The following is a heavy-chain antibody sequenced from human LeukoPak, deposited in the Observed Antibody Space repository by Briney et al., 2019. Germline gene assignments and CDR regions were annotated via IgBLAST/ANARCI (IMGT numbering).Heavy chain of an antibody. CDR3: AKGTLGSCSGATCYDFDN. CDR2: ITGSGRDT. Sequence: PGWSLRLSCAASGLTSGTSAMNWVRPAQGKRLEWVSSITGSGRDTYSAGSVRRRITISRDKSRNTLYLQMDSRRAEDTALYYCAKGTLGSCSGATCYDFDNWGQGTLVTVSS. J-gene: IGHJ4*02. CDR1: GLTSGTSA. D-gene: IGHD2-2*01. V-gene: IGHV3-23*01.